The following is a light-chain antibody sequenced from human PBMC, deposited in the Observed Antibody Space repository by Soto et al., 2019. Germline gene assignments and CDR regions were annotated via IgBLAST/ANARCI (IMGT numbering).Light chain of an antibody. Sequence: DIQMTQSPSTLSASVGDRVTITCRATQSISTSLAWYQQKPGKAPNLLISGASNLESGAPSRFSGSGSGTEFTLTISSLQSEDFAVYYCQQYNNWLWTFGQGTKVDIK. V-gene: IGKV1-5*01. CDR1: QSISTS. CDR3: QQYNNWLWT. CDR2: GAS. J-gene: IGKJ1*01.